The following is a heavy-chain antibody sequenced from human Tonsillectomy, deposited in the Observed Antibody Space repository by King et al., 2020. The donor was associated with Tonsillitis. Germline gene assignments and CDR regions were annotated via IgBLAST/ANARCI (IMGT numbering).Heavy chain of an antibody. J-gene: IGHJ5*02. CDR3: AKAPDYDFWSGNWFDP. D-gene: IGHD3-3*01. CDR1: GFTLSSYA. Sequence: VQLLESGGGLVQPGGSLRLSCAASGFTLSSYAMSWVRQAPGKGLEWVPAISGSGGYTYYADSVKGRFTISRDNSKNTLYLQMNSLRAEDTAVYYCAKAPDYDFWSGNWFDPWGQGTLVTVSS. V-gene: IGHV3-23*01. CDR2: ISGSGGYT.